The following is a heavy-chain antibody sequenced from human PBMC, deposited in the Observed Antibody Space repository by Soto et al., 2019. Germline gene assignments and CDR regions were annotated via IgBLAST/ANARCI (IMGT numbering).Heavy chain of an antibody. CDR1: GGTFSNYA. CDR2: ILPLSGTG. Sequence: EQSGAEVKRPGSSVKVSCEASGGTFSNYAISLVRQAPGQGLEWMGGILPLSGTGNYPQKFQGRVTITADESSSTIYLELRSLRSEDAAVYYCVRDTWGVTVADTDDYYYGMDVWGQGTTVIVSS. D-gene: IGHD4-17*01. CDR3: VRDTWGVTVADTDDYYYGMDV. V-gene: IGHV1-69*01. J-gene: IGHJ6*02.